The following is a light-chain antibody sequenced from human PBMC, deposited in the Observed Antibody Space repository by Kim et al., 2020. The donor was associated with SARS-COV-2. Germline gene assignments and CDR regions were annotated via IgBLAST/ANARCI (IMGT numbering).Light chain of an antibody. Sequence: QPVLTQPPSVSVAPGQRVTISCTGSSSNIGAGYDVHWYQQLPGTAPKLLINANSNRPSGVPDRFSGSKSGTSASLAITGLQAEDEADYYCQSFDNTLRAVVFGGGTQLTVL. CDR2: ANS. CDR1: SSNIGAGYD. CDR3: QSFDNTLRAVV. V-gene: IGLV1-40*01. J-gene: IGLJ2*01.